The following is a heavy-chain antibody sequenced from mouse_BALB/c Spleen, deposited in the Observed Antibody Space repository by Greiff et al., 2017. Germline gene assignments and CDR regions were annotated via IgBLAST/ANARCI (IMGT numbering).Heavy chain of an antibody. D-gene: IGHD2-2*01. Sequence: VQLKESGPGLVAPSQSLSITCTVSGFSLTGYGVNWVRQPPGKGLEWLGMIWGDGSTDYNSALKSRLSISKDNSKSQVFLKMNSRQTDDTARYYCARDREGYDEGDYFDYWGQGTTLTVSS. CDR2: IWGDGST. CDR3: ARDREGYDEGDYFDY. CDR1: GFSLTGYG. J-gene: IGHJ2*01. V-gene: IGHV2-6-7*01.